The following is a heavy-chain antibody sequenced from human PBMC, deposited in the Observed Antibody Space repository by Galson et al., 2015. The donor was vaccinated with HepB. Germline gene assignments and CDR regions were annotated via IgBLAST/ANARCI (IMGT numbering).Heavy chain of an antibody. CDR3: ARGACSTNNCFPFDH. V-gene: IGHV3-23*01. CDR2: ISGSAQST. J-gene: IGHJ4*02. D-gene: IGHD2-2*01. CDR1: GFTYNTYA. Sequence: SLRLSCAASGFTYNTYAMAWVRQSPGKGLEWVSSISGSAQSTDYADSVKGRFIISRDNSKNTVYLQINSLRVEDTAVYYCARGACSTNNCFPFDHWGQGKLVTVSS.